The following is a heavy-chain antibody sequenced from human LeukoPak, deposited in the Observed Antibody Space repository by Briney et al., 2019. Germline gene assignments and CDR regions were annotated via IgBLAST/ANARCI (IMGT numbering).Heavy chain of an antibody. Sequence: GGSLRLSCAASGFTFSSYEMNWVRRAPGKGLEWVSYISSSGSTIYYADSVKGRFTISRDNSKNTLYLQMNSLRAEDTAVYYCARGGTSAAGIDYWGQGTLVTVSS. D-gene: IGHD6-13*01. CDR2: ISSSGSTI. CDR3: ARGGTSAAGIDY. CDR1: GFTFSSYE. J-gene: IGHJ4*02. V-gene: IGHV3-48*03.